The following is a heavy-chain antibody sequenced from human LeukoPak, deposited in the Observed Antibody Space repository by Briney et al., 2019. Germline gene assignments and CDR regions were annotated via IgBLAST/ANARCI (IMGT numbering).Heavy chain of an antibody. CDR3: ARDSVDYGVY. Sequence: GGALILSCGASGFSFSSYRMDWVRQAPGKGLEWVSSVSSLSNYIYYADSVKGRFTISRDNTKNSLYLQMNSLRGEDTAVYYCARDSVDYGVYWGQGTLVTVSS. V-gene: IGHV3-21*01. CDR1: GFSFSSYR. CDR2: VSSLSNYI. D-gene: IGHD4-17*01. J-gene: IGHJ4*02.